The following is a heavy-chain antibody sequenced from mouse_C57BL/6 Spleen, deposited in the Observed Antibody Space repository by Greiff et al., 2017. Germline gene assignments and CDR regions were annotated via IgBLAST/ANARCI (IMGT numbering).Heavy chain of an antibody. CDR3: ARGGKGYDSYYGRAMDY. Sequence: EVQRVESEGGLVQPGSSMKLSCTASGFTFSDYYMAWVRQVPEKGLEWVANINYDGSSTYYLDSLKSRFIISRDNAKNILYLKMSSLKSEDTATYYCARGGKGYDSYYGRAMDYWGQGTSVTVSS. D-gene: IGHD2-3*01. V-gene: IGHV5-16*01. CDR2: INYDGSST. J-gene: IGHJ4*01. CDR1: GFTFSDYY.